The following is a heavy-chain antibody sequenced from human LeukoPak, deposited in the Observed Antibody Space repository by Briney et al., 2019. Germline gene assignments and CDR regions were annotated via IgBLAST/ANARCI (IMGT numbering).Heavy chain of an antibody. CDR3: AMNRVGGYSPHQDAFDI. D-gene: IGHD3-22*01. Sequence: PGGSLRLSCAASGFIFRSYGIHWVRQAPGKGLEWVAFIRCDGSKKYYAASVQGRFTISRDNAKNSLYLQMNTLRAEDTALYYCAMNRVGGYSPHQDAFDIWGQGTLVTVSS. CDR2: IRCDGSKK. J-gene: IGHJ3*02. CDR1: GFIFRSYG. V-gene: IGHV3-30*02.